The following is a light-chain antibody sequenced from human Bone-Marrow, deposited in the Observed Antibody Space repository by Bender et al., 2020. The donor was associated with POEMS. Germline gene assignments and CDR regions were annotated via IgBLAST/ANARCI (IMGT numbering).Light chain of an antibody. Sequence: QSVLTQPPPASGTPGQRVTISCSGGSSNIGAHAVNWYQHLPGTAPKLLIYSSHRRPSEVPDRFSGSRYGASASLAIGGLQSEDEADYYCAVWDNSLNGWVFGRRTELTVL. J-gene: IGLJ3*02. CDR3: AVWDNSLNGWV. CDR2: SSH. V-gene: IGLV1-44*01. CDR1: SSNIGAHA.